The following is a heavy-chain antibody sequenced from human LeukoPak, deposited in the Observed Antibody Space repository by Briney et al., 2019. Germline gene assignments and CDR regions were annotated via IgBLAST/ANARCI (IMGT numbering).Heavy chain of an antibody. CDR1: GVSISSGSYY. J-gene: IGHJ5*02. CDR3: ARDGDPNWFDP. Sequence: KASETLSLTCSVSGVSISSGSYYWSWIRQPAGKGLEWIGRIYTSGSTNYNASLKSRVTMSVDTSKNQFSLKLSSVTAADTAVYYCARDGDPNWFDPWGQGTLVTVSS. CDR2: IYTSGST. V-gene: IGHV4-61*02. D-gene: IGHD2-21*02.